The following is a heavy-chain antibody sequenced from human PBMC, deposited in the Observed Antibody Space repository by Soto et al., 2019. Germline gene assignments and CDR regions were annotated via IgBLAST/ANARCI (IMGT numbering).Heavy chain of an antibody. CDR3: VRQGIGYLHGLVDV. V-gene: IGHV4-59*08. D-gene: IGHD2-15*01. J-gene: IGHJ6*02. Sequence: QVQLQQSGPGLVMPPETLSLTCTVSSGPSSSHSWGWIRQTPGRGLEWIGYVYHTGGTSYNPSLNSRVTVSADTSTNHISLTLTSLTAADTAVYYCVRQGIGYLHGLVDVWGQGTTVTVSS. CDR1: SGPSSSHS. CDR2: VYHTGGT.